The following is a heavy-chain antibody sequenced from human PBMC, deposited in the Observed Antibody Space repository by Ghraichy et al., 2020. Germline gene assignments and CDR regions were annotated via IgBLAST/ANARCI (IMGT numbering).Heavy chain of an antibody. V-gene: IGHV3-23*01. CDR2: IYGSGSGA. D-gene: IGHD4-17*01. Sequence: GGSLRLSCATSGFAFSTYVMSWVRQAPGKGLEWVSAIYGSGSGAFYADSVKGRFTISRDNLKNTLYLQMTGLRVDDTAVYYCVKAVRGTVTTRGHWGQGTRVTVSS. CDR1: GFAFSTYV. J-gene: IGHJ4*02. CDR3: VKAVRGTVTTRGH.